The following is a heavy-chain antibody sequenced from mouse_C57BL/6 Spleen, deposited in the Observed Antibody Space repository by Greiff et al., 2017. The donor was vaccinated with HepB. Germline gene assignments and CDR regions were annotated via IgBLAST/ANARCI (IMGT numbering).Heavy chain of an antibody. J-gene: IGHJ1*03. V-gene: IGHV5-16*01. CDR3: ARDTHYYGSSWGYFDV. CDR1: GFTFSDYY. CDR2: INYDGSST. Sequence: EVKVVESEGGLVQPGSSMKLSCTASGFTFSDYYMAWVRQVPEKGLEWVANINYDGSSTYYLDSLKSRFIISRDNAKNILYLQMSSLKSEDTATYYCARDTHYYGSSWGYFDVWGTGTTVTVSS. D-gene: IGHD1-1*01.